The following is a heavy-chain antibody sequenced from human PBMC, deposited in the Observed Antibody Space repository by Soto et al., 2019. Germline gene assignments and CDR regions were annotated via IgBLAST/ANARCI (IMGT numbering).Heavy chain of an antibody. CDR1: GFTFSSYA. CDR2: ISYDGSNK. Sequence: QVQLVESGGGVVQPGRSLRLSCAASGFTFSSYAMHWVRQAPGKGLERVAVISYDGSNKYYADSVKGRFTISRDNSKNTLYLQMNSLRAEDTAVYYCARELVGEQWLVPDFDYWGQGTLVTVSS. D-gene: IGHD6-19*01. J-gene: IGHJ4*02. CDR3: ARELVGEQWLVPDFDY. V-gene: IGHV3-30-3*01.